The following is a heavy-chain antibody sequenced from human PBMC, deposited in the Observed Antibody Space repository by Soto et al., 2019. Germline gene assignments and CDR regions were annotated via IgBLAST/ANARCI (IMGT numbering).Heavy chain of an antibody. CDR3: ARSVFP. J-gene: IGHJ5*02. CDR2: ITSSGRTT. V-gene: IGHV3-11*01. Sequence: GGSLRLSCAASGFTFSDYYMNWIRQAPGKGLEWVSYITSSGRTTYYADSVKGRFTISRDNAKNSLYLQMNSLRAEDTAVYYCARSVFPWGQGTLVTVSS. CDR1: GFTFSDYY.